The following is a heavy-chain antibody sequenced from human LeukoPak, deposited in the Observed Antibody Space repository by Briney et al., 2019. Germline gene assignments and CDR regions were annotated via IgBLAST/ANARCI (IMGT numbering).Heavy chain of an antibody. CDR3: ARVGSYYDSSGYYDY. Sequence: ASVKVSCKASGYTFTGYFMHWVRQAPGQGLEWMGRINPNSGGTNYAQKFQGRVTMTRDTSISTAYMELSRLRSDDTAVYYCARVGSYYDSSGYYDYWGQGTLLTVSS. V-gene: IGHV1-2*06. CDR1: GYTFTGYF. CDR2: INPNSGGT. D-gene: IGHD3-22*01. J-gene: IGHJ4*02.